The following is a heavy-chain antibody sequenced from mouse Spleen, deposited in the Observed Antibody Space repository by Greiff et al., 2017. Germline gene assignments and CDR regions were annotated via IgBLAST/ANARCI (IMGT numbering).Heavy chain of an antibody. V-gene: IGHV3-6*01. D-gene: IGHD2-3*01. CDR1: GYSITSGYY. CDR2: ISYDGSN. J-gene: IGHJ2*01. Sequence: ESGPGLVKPSQSLSLTCSVTGYSITSGYYWNWIRQFPGNKLEWMGYISYDGSNNYNPSLKNRISITRDTSKNQFFLKLNSVTTEDTATYYCASIYDGYYYFDYWGQGTTLTVSS. CDR3: ASIYDGYYYFDY.